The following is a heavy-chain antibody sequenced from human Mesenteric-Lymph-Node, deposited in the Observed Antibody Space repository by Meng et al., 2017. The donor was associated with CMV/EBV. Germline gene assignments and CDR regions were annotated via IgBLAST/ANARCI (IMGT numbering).Heavy chain of an antibody. CDR3: ARDSGLRHFDY. V-gene: IGHV1-3*01. CDR1: GYTFTSYA. CDR2: LNAGNGNT. J-gene: IGHJ4*02. D-gene: IGHD2-21*01. Sequence: SCKASGYTFTSYAMHWVRQAPGQRLEWMGWLNAGNGNTKYSQKFQGRVTITRDTSASTAYMELSSLRSEDTAVYYCARDSGLRHFDYWGRGTLVTVSS.